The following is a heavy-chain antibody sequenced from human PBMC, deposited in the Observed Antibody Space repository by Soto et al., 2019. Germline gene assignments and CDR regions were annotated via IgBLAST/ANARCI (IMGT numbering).Heavy chain of an antibody. CDR2: IYYSGST. Sequence: QVQLQESGPGLVKPSQTLSLTCTVSGGSISSGGYYWSWIRQHPGKGLEWIGYIYYSGSTYYNPSLKSRVTISVDTSKNQFSLKLSSVTAADTAVYYCARGTRLYYYDSSGYYSGAFDIWGQGTMVTVSS. D-gene: IGHD3-22*01. J-gene: IGHJ3*02. V-gene: IGHV4-31*03. CDR3: ARGTRLYYYDSSGYYSGAFDI. CDR1: GGSISSGGYY.